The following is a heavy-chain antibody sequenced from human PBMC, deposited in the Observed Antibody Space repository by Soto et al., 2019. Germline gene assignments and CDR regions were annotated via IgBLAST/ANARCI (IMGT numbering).Heavy chain of an antibody. CDR1: GYTFISYY. V-gene: IGHV1-46*01. D-gene: IGHD3-22*01. CDR3: ARVPGYYDSSGYYVYYGMDV. Sequence: ASVKGSCKASGYTFISYYIHWVRQAPGQRVEWMGIINPSGGSTSYAQKFQGRVTMTRDTSTSTVYMEVSSLRSEDTAVYYCARVPGYYDSSGYYVYYGMDVWGQGTTVTVSS. J-gene: IGHJ6*02. CDR2: INPSGGST.